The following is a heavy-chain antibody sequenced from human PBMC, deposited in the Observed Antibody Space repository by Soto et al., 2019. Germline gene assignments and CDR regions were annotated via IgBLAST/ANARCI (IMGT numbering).Heavy chain of an antibody. CDR1: GSTFDDYA. CDR2: ISWNSDTI. J-gene: IGHJ4*02. D-gene: IGHD3-10*01. Sequence: EVQLVESGGGLVQPGRSLRLSCAASGSTFDDYAMHWVRQAPGKGLEWVTGISWNSDTIGYADSVKGRFTISRDNAKNSLYLQMNSLRAEDTAFYYCARDVWSRASGPPDSWGQGTLVTVSS. CDR3: ARDVWSRASGPPDS. V-gene: IGHV3-9*01.